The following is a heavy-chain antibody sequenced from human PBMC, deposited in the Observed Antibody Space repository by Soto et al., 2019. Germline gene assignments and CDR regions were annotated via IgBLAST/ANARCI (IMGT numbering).Heavy chain of an antibody. CDR1: GFTFRSYG. Sequence: VQLVESGGGVVQPGRSLRLSCAASGFTFRSYGMHWVRQAPGKGLEWVAVISYDGSNKYYADSVKGRFTISRDNSKNTLYLQMNSLRAEDTAVYYCATSLYYYDTSGYLGHLKLDYWGQGTLVTVSS. CDR2: ISYDGSNK. CDR3: ATSLYYYDTSGYLGHLKLDY. V-gene: IGHV3-30*03. D-gene: IGHD3-22*01. J-gene: IGHJ4*02.